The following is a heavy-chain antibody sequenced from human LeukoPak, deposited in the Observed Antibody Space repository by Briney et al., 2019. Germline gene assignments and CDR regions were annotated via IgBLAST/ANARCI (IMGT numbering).Heavy chain of an antibody. J-gene: IGHJ5*02. Sequence: GESLKISCKTSGYDFSTKWIGWVRQMPGKGLEWMGIIYPTDSITRYSPSFRGQVTISVDTSISTAYLHWSSLKASDTAIYYCARLAPDYADYWFDPWGQGTLVTVPS. CDR2: IYPTDSIT. CDR1: GYDFSTKW. D-gene: IGHD4-17*01. V-gene: IGHV5-51*01. CDR3: ARLAPDYADYWFDP.